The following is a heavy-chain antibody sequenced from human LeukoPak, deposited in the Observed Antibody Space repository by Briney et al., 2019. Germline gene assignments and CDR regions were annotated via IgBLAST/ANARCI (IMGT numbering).Heavy chain of an antibody. CDR1: GFIFNSYS. Sequence: GGSLRLSCAASGFIFNSYSMNCVRQAPGKGLEWVSYIKSSGRTIYYADSVKGRFTVSRDNAKNSLYLQMNSLRDEDTAVYYCARDLAMRPTYSIDHWGQGTLVSVSS. D-gene: IGHD5-12*01. V-gene: IGHV3-48*02. CDR2: IKSSGRTI. J-gene: IGHJ4*02. CDR3: ARDLAMRPTYSIDH.